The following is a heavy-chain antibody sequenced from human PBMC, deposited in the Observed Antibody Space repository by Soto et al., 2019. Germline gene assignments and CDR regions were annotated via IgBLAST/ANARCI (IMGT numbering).Heavy chain of an antibody. CDR1: GYTFSSYG. Sequence: ASVKVSCKASGYTFSSYGINWVRQAPGQGLEWLGWISPYNDDTKYAQMLQGRVTMTTDTSSRTAYMALRSLRSDDTAVYFCARGGYYDSSGSRNYHYYGMDVWGQGTTVPVS. CDR2: ISPYNDDT. D-gene: IGHD3-22*01. CDR3: ARGGYYDSSGSRNYHYYGMDV. V-gene: IGHV1-18*01. J-gene: IGHJ6*02.